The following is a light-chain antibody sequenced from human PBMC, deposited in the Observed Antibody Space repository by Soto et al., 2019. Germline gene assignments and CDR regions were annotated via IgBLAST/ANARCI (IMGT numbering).Light chain of an antibody. CDR3: QQYETSPRT. V-gene: IGKV3-20*01. CDR2: GAS. J-gene: IGKJ1*01. CDR1: QSVSSNF. Sequence: IVLTQSPGTLSFSPGERTTLSCRASQSVSSNFLDWYQQKPGQAPRLLIYGASSRATGIPDRFSGSGSGKDFTLTISRLEPEDFAVYYCQQYETSPRTFGQGTKVEIX.